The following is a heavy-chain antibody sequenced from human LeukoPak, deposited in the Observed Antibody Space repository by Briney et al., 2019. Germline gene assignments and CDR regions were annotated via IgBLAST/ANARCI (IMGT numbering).Heavy chain of an antibody. V-gene: IGHV4-59*08. CDR3: ARHYVGYGVLEY. Sequence: SEALSLTCSVSGGSIISYYWSWIRQSPVKGLEWIGYIYYTGITNYNPSLKSRVTISVDTSKNQFSLKLTSVTAADTAVYYCARHYVGYGVLEYWGHGSLVTVSS. J-gene: IGHJ4*01. CDR2: IYYTGIT. CDR1: GGSIISYY. D-gene: IGHD3-3*01.